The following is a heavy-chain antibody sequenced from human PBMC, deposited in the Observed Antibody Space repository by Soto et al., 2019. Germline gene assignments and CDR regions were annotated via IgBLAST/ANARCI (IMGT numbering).Heavy chain of an antibody. CDR2: INHSAST. J-gene: IGHJ4*02. CDR3: ARGYMVRGVLDY. V-gene: IGHV4-34*01. D-gene: IGHD3-10*01. Sequence: PSDALSPTCAVYGGSFSGYYWSWIRQPPGTGLEWIGGINHSASTNYNPSLKSRVTISVDTSKNQFSLKLSPVTAADTAVYYCARGYMVRGVLDYWGQGTLAPVSS. CDR1: GGSFSGYY.